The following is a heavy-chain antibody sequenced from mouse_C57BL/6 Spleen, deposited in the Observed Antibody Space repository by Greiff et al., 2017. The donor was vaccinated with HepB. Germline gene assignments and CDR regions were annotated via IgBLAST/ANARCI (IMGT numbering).Heavy chain of an antibody. CDR1: GYTFTSYW. D-gene: IGHD1-1*01. Sequence: QVQLQQSGAELVKPGASVKMSCKASGYTFTSYWITWVKQRPGQGLEWIGDIYPGSGSTNYNEKFKSKATLTVDTSSSTAYMQLSSLTSEDSAVYYCARGDGYYGWYFDVWGTGTTVTVSS. CDR2: IYPGSGST. CDR3: ARGDGYYGWYFDV. V-gene: IGHV1-55*01. J-gene: IGHJ1*03.